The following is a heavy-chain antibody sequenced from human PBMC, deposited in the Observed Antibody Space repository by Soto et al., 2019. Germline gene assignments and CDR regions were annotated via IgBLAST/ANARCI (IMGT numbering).Heavy chain of an antibody. CDR1: GGSISSSSYY. J-gene: IGHJ4*02. V-gene: IGHV4-39*01. CDR3: ARLGSGYLFDY. CDR2: IYYSGST. Sequence: SETLSLTCTVSGGSISSSSYYWGWIRQPPGKGLEWIGSIYYSGSTYYNPSLKSRVTISVDTSKNQFSLKLSSVTAADTAVYYCARLGSGYLFDYWGQGTLVIVSS. D-gene: IGHD3-3*01.